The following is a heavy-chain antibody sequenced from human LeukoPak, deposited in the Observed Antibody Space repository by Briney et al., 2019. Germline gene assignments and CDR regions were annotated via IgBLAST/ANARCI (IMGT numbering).Heavy chain of an antibody. D-gene: IGHD2-8*02. CDR2: IYSGGST. CDR1: GFIVSSDY. Sequence: GGSLRLSCAASGFIVSSDYISWVRQTPGKGLEWGSVIYSGGSTFYADSVKGRLTISRDNSKNTVYLQMNSLRAEDTAVYYCASGGKYCTGGACYGDWGQGTLVTVSS. J-gene: IGHJ4*02. CDR3: ASGGKYCTGGACYGD. V-gene: IGHV3-53*01.